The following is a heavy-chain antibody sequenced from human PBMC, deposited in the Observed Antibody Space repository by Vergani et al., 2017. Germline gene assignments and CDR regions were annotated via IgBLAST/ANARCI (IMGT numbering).Heavy chain of an antibody. V-gene: IGHV3-21*01. CDR2: ISSSSSYI. CDR3: ARAITYYDFWSGYQDY. J-gene: IGHJ4*02. D-gene: IGHD3-3*01. CDR1: GFTFSSYS. Sequence: EVQLVESGGGLVKPGGSLRLSCAASGFTFSSYSMNWVRQAPGKGLEWVSSISSSSSYIYYADSVKGRFTISRDNAKNSLYLQMNSLRTEDTAVYYCARAITYYDFWSGYQDYWGQGTLVTVSS.